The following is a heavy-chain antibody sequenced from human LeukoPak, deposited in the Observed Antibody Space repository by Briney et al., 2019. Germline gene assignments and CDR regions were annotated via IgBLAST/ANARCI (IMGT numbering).Heavy chain of an antibody. CDR3: ARRPYSSSPTSYYFDY. V-gene: IGHV4-34*01. D-gene: IGHD6-6*01. CDR2: INHSGST. J-gene: IGHJ4*02. CDR1: GGSFSGYY. Sequence: PSETLSLTCAVYGGSFSGYYWSWICQPPGKGLEWIGEINHSGSTNYNPSLKSRVTISVDTSKNQFSLKLSSVTAADTAVYYCARRPYSSSPTSYYFDYWGQGTLVTVSS.